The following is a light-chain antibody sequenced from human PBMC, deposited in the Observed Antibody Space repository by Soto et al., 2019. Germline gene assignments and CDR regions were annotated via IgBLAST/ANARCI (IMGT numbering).Light chain of an antibody. J-gene: IGLJ3*02. Sequence: QSALTQPASVSGSPGQSITISCTGTSSDVGSCNCVSWYQQHPGKAPTLIIYEVNKRPSGVSNRFSGSKSGNTASLTISGLQAEDEADYYCCSSVGSPNWVFGGGTKRTVL. CDR1: SSDVGSCNC. V-gene: IGLV2-23*02. CDR3: CSSVGSPNWV. CDR2: EVN.